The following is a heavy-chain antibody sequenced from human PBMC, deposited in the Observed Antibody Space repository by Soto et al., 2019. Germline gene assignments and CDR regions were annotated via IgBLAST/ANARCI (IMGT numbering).Heavy chain of an antibody. V-gene: IGHV3-13*04. CDR1: GFTFSSYD. Sequence: EVQLVESGGGLVQPGGSLRLSCAASGFTFSSYDMHWVHQAAGEGLEWVSAIGVAGDTYYPGSVEGRFTISRENAKNSLYLQMNRLRPGDTAVYYCARGYHGSGSRHGMDVWGQGTTVTVSS. CDR2: IGVAGDT. J-gene: IGHJ6*02. D-gene: IGHD3-10*01. CDR3: ARGYHGSGSRHGMDV.